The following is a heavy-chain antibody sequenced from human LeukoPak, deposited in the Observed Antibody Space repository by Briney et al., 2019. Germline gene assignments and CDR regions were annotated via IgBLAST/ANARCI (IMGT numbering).Heavy chain of an antibody. CDR2: IYPGDSDT. CDR3: ARRVVNNRNWYFDL. D-gene: IGHD4-23*01. Sequence: GESLKISCKGSGYSFTRNWIGWVRQMPGKGLEWMAIIYPGDSDTRYSPSFQGQVTISADKSINTTYLQWSSLKASDTAMYYCARRVVNNRNWYFDLWGRGTLVTVSS. V-gene: IGHV5-51*01. J-gene: IGHJ2*01. CDR1: GYSFTRNW.